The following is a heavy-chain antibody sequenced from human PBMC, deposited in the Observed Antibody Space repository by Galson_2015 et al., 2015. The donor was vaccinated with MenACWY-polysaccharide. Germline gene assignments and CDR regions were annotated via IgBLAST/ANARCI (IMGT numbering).Heavy chain of an antibody. CDR2: ISGSGGST. CDR3: AKAKYSSSWFGPNFDS. J-gene: IGHJ4*02. CDR1: GFTSSSYE. Sequence: SLRLSCAASGFTSSSYEYEVNWVRQAPGRGLEWVSGISGSGGSTYYVDSVKGRFTISRDPSKNTLYLQMSSLRAEDTAVYYSAKAKYSSSWFGPNFDSWGQGTLVTVTS. V-gene: IGHV3-23*01. D-gene: IGHD6-13*01.